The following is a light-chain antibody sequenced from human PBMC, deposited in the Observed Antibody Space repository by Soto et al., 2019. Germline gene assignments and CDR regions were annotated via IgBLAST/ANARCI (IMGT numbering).Light chain of an antibody. Sequence: EIVLKQSPATLSLSPGETATLSCRASPGVDRYLAWYQQKVGQSPRLLIYDTSNRATGVPPRFSGSGYGTDFTLTITSLQPEDYALYFCQHRRDSPPGFGPGTRVEIK. CDR3: QHRRDSPPG. CDR1: PGVDRY. CDR2: DTS. J-gene: IGKJ3*01. V-gene: IGKV3-11*01.